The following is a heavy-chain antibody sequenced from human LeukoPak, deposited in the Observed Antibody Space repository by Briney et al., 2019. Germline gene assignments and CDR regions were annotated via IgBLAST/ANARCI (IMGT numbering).Heavy chain of an antibody. Sequence: PSQTLSLTCTVSGGSISSGSYYWSWIRQPPGKGLEWIGRIYTSGSTNYNPSLRSQVTMSVDTSKNHFSLKLSSVTAADTAVYYCASTNYGDYVYDWFDPWGQGTLVTVSS. CDR1: GGSISSGSYY. V-gene: IGHV4-61*02. CDR2: IYTSGST. J-gene: IGHJ5*02. CDR3: ASTNYGDYVYDWFDP. D-gene: IGHD4-17*01.